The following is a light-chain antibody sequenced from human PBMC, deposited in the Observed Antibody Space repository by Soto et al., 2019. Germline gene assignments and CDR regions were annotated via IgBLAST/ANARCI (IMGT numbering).Light chain of an antibody. CDR2: GAS. CDR1: QSVSSC. CDR3: QQYSNWPSWT. J-gene: IGKJ1*01. Sequence: EKVMTQSPAPLSMSPGERATLSCRASQSVSSCLAWHQQKPGHAPSLLIYGASTRSTAIPARFRASGSWTAFTLTISSLQSDDFAVYYGQQYSNWPSWTFGQGTKVEVK. V-gene: IGKV3-15*01.